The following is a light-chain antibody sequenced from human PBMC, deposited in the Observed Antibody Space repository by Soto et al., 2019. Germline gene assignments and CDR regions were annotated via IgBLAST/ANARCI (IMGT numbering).Light chain of an antibody. CDR3: QQFGGSLTWT. CDR2: GAS. V-gene: IGKV3-20*01. CDR1: QSVISSY. J-gene: IGKJ1*01. Sequence: EVVLTQSPGSLSLSPGERATLSCRASQSVISSYLAWYQQKPGQAPRLLIYGASSRATGIPDRFSGSGSGTDFTLTISRLEPEDCAVYYCQQFGGSLTWTFGQGTKVGIK.